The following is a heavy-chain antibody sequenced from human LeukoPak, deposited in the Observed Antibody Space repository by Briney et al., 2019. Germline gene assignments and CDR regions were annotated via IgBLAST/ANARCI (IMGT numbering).Heavy chain of an antibody. CDR3: ARSSGWHLLLLDY. V-gene: IGHV4-59*08. D-gene: IGHD6-25*01. J-gene: IGHJ4*02. Sequence: SETLSLTCAVYGGSFSGYYWSWIRQPPGKGLEWIGYIYDSGSTNYNPSLKSRVTISVDTSKNQFSLKLNSVTAADTAVYYCARSSGWHLLLLDYWGQGTLVTVSS. CDR1: GGSFSGYY. CDR2: IYDSGST.